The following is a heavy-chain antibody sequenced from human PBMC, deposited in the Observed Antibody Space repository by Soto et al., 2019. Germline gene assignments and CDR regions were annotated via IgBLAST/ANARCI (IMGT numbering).Heavy chain of an antibody. V-gene: IGHV3-7*05. J-gene: IGHJ4*02. CDR3: ARDAYSSGPDFDH. Sequence: GGSLRLSCAASGFTFSFYWMGWVRQAPGKGLEWVANIKQDGSEKFYVDSVKGRSTISRDNARNSLFLQMNSLRAEDTAVYYCARDAYSSGPDFDHWGQGTLVTVSS. CDR1: GFTFSFYW. CDR2: IKQDGSEK. D-gene: IGHD3-22*01.